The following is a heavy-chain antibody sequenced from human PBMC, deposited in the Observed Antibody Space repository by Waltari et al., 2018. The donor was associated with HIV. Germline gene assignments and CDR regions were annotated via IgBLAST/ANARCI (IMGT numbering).Heavy chain of an antibody. CDR3: AREQGGGDFEY. V-gene: IGHV4-59*01. D-gene: IGHD3-10*01. CDR2: VYYSGIT. J-gene: IGHJ4*02. CDR1: GGSINFYY. Sequence: QVQLQESGPGLVRPSETLSLTCTVSGGSINFYYWSWIRQPPGKGLEWIGYVYYSGITNYNPSLQSRVTISLDTPKNQFSLQLTSVTAADTALYYCAREQGGGDFEYWGQGILVTVSS.